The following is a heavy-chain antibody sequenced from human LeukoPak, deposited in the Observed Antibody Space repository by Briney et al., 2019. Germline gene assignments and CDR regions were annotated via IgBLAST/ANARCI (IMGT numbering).Heavy chain of an antibody. Sequence: SETLSLTCTLSGGSISISSYYCGWIRQPPGKGLEWIGSIYFSGSTYYNPSLKSRVTISVDTSKNQFSLKLSSVTAADTAVYYCARLGGLRFLEWPQDGMDVWGQGTTVTVSS. CDR1: GGSISISSYY. CDR2: IYFSGST. J-gene: IGHJ6*02. V-gene: IGHV4-39*01. D-gene: IGHD3-3*01. CDR3: ARLGGLRFLEWPQDGMDV.